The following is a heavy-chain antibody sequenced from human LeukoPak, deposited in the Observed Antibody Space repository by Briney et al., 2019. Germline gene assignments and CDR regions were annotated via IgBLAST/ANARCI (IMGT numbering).Heavy chain of an antibody. Sequence: SETLSLTCTVSGGSISSHYWSWIRQPPGKGLEWIGYIYYSGSTNYNPSLKSRVTILLDPSQNHFSLKQSSVTAADTAVYYCAREIAAAGAIDYWGQGTLVTVSS. D-gene: IGHD6-13*01. CDR1: GGSISSHY. J-gene: IGHJ4*02. CDR2: IYYSGST. V-gene: IGHV4-59*11. CDR3: AREIAAAGAIDY.